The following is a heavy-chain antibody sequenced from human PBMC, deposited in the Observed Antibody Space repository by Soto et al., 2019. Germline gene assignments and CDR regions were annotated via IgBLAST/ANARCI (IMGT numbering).Heavy chain of an antibody. V-gene: IGHV4-30-4*01. CDR1: GGSISSGDYY. CDR3: ASRHSSPYFDY. Sequence: QVQLQESGPGLVKPSQTLSLTCTVSGGSISSGDYYWSWIRQPPGKGLEWIGNIYYSGSTYHNPSLTIRVTISVDTSKNQFSLKLSSVTAADTAVYYCASRHSSPYFDYWGQGTLVTVSS. CDR2: IYYSGST. D-gene: IGHD6-13*01. J-gene: IGHJ4*02.